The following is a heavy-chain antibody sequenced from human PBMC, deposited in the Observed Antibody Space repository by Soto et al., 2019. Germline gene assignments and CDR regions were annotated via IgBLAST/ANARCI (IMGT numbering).Heavy chain of an antibody. Sequence: QVQVVQSGDEVKETGASVRVSCKTSGYSFTAYGISWVRQAPGQGLEWMGWISCYNGKTKYAQKVQGRVTMTTHTPTRTAYMEVRSLSSDDTAIYYCARDAPPPELRFLEWHNYDYHGMDVWGQGTTVTVSS. CDR1: GYSFTAYG. CDR3: ARDAPPPELRFLEWHNYDYHGMDV. D-gene: IGHD3-3*01. V-gene: IGHV1-18*01. CDR2: ISCYNGKT. J-gene: IGHJ6*02.